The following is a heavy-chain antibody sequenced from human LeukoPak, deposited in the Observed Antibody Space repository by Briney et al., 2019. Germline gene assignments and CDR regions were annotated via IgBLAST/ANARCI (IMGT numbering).Heavy chain of an antibody. V-gene: IGHV1-2*02. CDR2: INANSGGT. CDR1: GYTFTGYY. Sequence: EASVKVSCKAFGYTFTGYYLHWVRQAPGQGLEWMGWINANSGGTNYAQKFQGRVTMTRDTSISTAYMELSRLRSDDTAVYYCARGVGTNWGHNDAFDIWGQGTMVTVSS. J-gene: IGHJ3*02. CDR3: ARGVGTNWGHNDAFDI. D-gene: IGHD7-27*01.